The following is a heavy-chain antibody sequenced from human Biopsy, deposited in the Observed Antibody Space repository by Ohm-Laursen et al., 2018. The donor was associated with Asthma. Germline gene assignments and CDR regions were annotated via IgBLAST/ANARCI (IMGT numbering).Heavy chain of an antibody. V-gene: IGHV4-30-4*01. D-gene: IGHD4-17*01. CDR3: ARVVSYGDIYFGIDV. CDR2: VFWSGST. Sequence: QTLTLTGRVSGGYTGSSDHHWAWIRQAPGKGLEWIGFVFWSGSTHYSRSLERRVSISIDTATNEFSMKLWSVTPADTAVYFCARVVSYGDIYFGIDVWGPGNTVVVS. CDR1: GGYTGSSDHH. J-gene: IGHJ6*02.